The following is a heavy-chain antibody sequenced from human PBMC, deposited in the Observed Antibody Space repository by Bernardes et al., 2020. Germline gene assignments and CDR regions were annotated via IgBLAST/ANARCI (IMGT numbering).Heavy chain of an antibody. CDR3: ARDEDHLDY. CDR1: GYTFSTSG. J-gene: IGHJ4*02. CDR2: ISAYNGNT. V-gene: IGHV1-18*01. Sequence: VKVSCKAFGYTFSTSGLSWVRQAPGQGLEWMGWISAYNGNTKYAQKLQGRVTMTTDTSTTTAYMELRSLRSDDTAVYYCARDEDHLDYWGQGTLVTVSS.